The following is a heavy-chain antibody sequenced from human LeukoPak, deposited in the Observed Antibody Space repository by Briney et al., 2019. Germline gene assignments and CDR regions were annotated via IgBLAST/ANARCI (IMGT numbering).Heavy chain of an antibody. CDR3: AKDGRPDTYGIFDL. Sequence: PGGSLRLSCAASGFSFDDYAMHWLRQAPGKGLQWVSGISWNSGSEGYADSVKGRFTISRDNAKNSLYLQMNSLRAEDTAFYYRAKDGRPDTYGIFDLWGHGTLVTVSS. D-gene: IGHD1-1*01. V-gene: IGHV3-9*01. CDR1: GFSFDDYA. CDR2: ISWNSGSE. J-gene: IGHJ4*01.